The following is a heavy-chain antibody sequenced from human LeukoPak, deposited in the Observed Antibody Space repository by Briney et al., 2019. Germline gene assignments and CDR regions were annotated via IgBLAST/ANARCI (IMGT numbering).Heavy chain of an antibody. CDR2: ISSSSSYI. Sequence: GGSLRLSCAASGFTFSSYSMNWVRQAPGKGLEWVSSISSSSSYIYYADSVKGRFTISRDNSENTVYLQMNSLRTEDTAVYYCAKDRCSNGVGCYYYYMDVWGKGTTVTISS. CDR3: AKDRCSNGVGCYYYYMDV. J-gene: IGHJ6*03. D-gene: IGHD2-8*01. CDR1: GFTFSSYS. V-gene: IGHV3-21*01.